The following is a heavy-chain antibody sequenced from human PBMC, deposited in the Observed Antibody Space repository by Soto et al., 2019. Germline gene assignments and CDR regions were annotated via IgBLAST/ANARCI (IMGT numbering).Heavy chain of an antibody. CDR2: IIPILGTP. Sequence: QVQLVQSGAEVKKPGSSVKVSCKASGGTFSTYAITWVRQAPGQGLEWMGGIIPILGTPNYAQNFQGRVTIAADESRTTAYMDLSSRRFEDTAVYYCARVRNFDGSGSHYYYGMDVWGQGTTVTVSS. D-gene: IGHD3-10*01. CDR3: ARVRNFDGSGSHYYYGMDV. J-gene: IGHJ6*02. CDR1: GGTFSTYA. V-gene: IGHV1-69*12.